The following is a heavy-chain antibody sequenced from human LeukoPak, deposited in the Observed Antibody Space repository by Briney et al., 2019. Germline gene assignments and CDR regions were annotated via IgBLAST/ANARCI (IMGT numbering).Heavy chain of an antibody. D-gene: IGHD5-12*01. J-gene: IGHJ4*02. CDR3: AREYRHMNSGYDYDLDY. CDR1: GYTFTSYG. Sequence: ASVKVSCKASGYTFTSYGISWVRQAPGQGLEWMGWICAYNGNTNYAQKLQGRVTMTTDTFTSTDYMELRSLRSDDTAVYYCAREYRHMNSGYDYDLDYWGQGTLVTVSS. V-gene: IGHV1-18*01. CDR2: ICAYNGNT.